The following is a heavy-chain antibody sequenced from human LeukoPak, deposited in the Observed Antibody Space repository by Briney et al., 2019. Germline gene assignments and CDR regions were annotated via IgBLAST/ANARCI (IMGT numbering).Heavy chain of an antibody. V-gene: IGHV4-34*01. J-gene: IGHJ4*02. CDR2: INHSGST. D-gene: IGHD5-12*01. CDR3: ATVAEGGCDAPYYFDY. CDR1: GGSFSGYY. Sequence: SETLSLTCAVYGGSFSGYYWSWIRQPPGKGLEWIGEINHSGSTNYNPSLKSRVTISVDTSKNQFSLKLSSVTAADTAVYYCATVAEGGCDAPYYFDYWGQGTLVTVSS.